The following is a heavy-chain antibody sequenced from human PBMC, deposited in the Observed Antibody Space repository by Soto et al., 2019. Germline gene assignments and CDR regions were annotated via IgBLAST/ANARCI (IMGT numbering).Heavy chain of an antibody. J-gene: IGHJ4*02. D-gene: IGHD3-10*01. V-gene: IGHV4-31*03. CDR3: ARYGSGSYYPTTFDY. CDR1: GGSISSAGHN. CDR2: IYYSGST. Sequence: QVQLQESGPGLVKPSQTLSLTCTVSGGSISSAGHNWSWIRQHPGKGLEWIGYIYYSGSTYYNPSLKSRVTISVDTSKNQFARKLSSVTAADTAVYYWARYGSGSYYPTTFDYWGQGTLVTVSS.